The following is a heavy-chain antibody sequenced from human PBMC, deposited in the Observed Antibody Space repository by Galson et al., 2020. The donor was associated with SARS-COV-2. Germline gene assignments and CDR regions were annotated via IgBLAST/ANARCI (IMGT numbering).Heavy chain of an antibody. CDR3: ARGFLMITFGAGDY. V-gene: IGHV3-48*03. J-gene: IGHJ4*02. Sequence: GGSLRLSCAASGFTFSSYEMNWVRQAPGKGLEWVSYISSSGSTIYYADSVKGRFTISRDNAKNSLYLQMNSLRAEDTAVYYCARGFLMITFGAGDYWGQGTLVTVAS. CDR2: ISSSGSTI. CDR1: GFTFSSYE. D-gene: IGHD3-16*01.